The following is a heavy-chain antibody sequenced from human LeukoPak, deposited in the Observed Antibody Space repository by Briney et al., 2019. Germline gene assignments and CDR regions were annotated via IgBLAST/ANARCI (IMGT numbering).Heavy chain of an antibody. CDR2: ISSSSSYI. CDR3: AREGQLVVAARTFYYYYGMDV. J-gene: IGHJ6*02. D-gene: IGHD2-15*01. Sequence: PGGSLRLSCAASGSTFSSYSMNWVRQAPGKGLEWVSSISSSSSYIYYADSVKGRFTISRDNAKNSLYLQMNSLRAEDTAVYYCAREGQLVVAARTFYYYYGMDVWGQGTTVTVSS. CDR1: GSTFSSYS. V-gene: IGHV3-21*01.